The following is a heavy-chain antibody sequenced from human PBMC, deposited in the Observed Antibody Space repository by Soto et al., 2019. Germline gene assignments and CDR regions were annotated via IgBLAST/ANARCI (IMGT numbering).Heavy chain of an antibody. J-gene: IGHJ5*02. CDR2: ISTYNGNT. CDR1: GYTFTSYD. D-gene: IGHD2-15*01. Sequence: QVQLVQSGAEVKKPGASVKVSCKASGYTFTSYDISWVRQAPGQGLEWMGWISTYNGNTNYAQKIQGRVTMTTDTSTSTAYMELRSLRSDDTAVYYCARGFRVAATRWWFDPWGQGTLVTVSS. CDR3: ARGFRVAATRWWFDP. V-gene: IGHV1-18*01.